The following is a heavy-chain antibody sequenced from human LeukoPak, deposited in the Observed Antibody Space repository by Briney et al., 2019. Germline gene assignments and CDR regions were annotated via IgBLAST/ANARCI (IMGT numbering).Heavy chain of an antibody. V-gene: IGHV3-53*01. CDR2: IYRAGNT. Sequence: GGSLRLSCAASGFTVSSNYMTWVRQAPGKGLEWVSVIYRAGNTYYADSVKGRFTISRDNSKNTVYLQMNSLRAEDTAVYFCATFSYAGNAGGSVGPWGQGTLVTVSS. CDR3: ATFSYAGNAGGSVGP. CDR1: GFTVSSNY. J-gene: IGHJ5*02. D-gene: IGHD4-23*01.